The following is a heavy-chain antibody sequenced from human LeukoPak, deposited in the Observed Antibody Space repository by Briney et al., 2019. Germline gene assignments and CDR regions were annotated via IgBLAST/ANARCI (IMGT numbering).Heavy chain of an antibody. Sequence: GGSLRLSCASSGFTFGTYGMNWVRQAPEKGLEWVSYISSRSDSENYADSVKGRFTISRDNIRNLLYLQMNSLRAEDTAVYFCARDTTRILGLFDYWGHGTLVTIFS. CDR2: ISSRSDSE. CDR1: GFTFGTYG. CDR3: ARDTTRILGLFDY. V-gene: IGHV3-48*01. D-gene: IGHD2/OR15-2a*01. J-gene: IGHJ4*01.